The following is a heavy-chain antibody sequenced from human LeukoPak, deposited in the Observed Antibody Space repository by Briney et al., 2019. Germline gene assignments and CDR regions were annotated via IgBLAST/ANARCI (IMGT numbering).Heavy chain of an antibody. D-gene: IGHD5-18*01. CDR3: ARRGSGYSYGSGFSYYYMDV. Sequence: ASVKVSCKASGYTFSTFGITWVRQAPGQGLEWMGCISGRKGNTNYAQNLQDRVTMTTDTSTTTAYMELRGLRSDDTAVYYCARRGSGYSYGSGFSYYYMDVWGEGTTVTVS. J-gene: IGHJ6*03. CDR2: ISGRKGNT. CDR1: GYTFSTFG. V-gene: IGHV1-18*01.